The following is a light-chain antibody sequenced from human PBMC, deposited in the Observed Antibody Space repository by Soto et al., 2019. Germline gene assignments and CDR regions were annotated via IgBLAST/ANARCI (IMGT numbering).Light chain of an antibody. CDR1: SSNIGSNT. V-gene: IGLV1-44*01. CDR2: SNN. Sequence: QSVLTQPHSASGTPGQRVTISGSGSSSNIGSNTVNWYQQLPGTAPKLHIYSNNQLPSGVPDRFSGSKSGTSASLAISGRQYEDEADYYCAACDDSLHGRVFGGGTKLTVL. CDR3: AACDDSLHGRV. J-gene: IGLJ3*02.